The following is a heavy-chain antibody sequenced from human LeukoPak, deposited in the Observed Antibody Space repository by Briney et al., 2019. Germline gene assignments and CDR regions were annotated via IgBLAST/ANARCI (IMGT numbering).Heavy chain of an antibody. CDR3: ARGRRLSASYLYSGVDP. Sequence: SETLSLTCTVSGGSISSYYWSWIRQPPGKGLEWIGYIYYSGSTNYNPSLKSRVTISVDTSKNQFSLKLSSVTAADTAVYYCARGRRLSASYLYSGVDPWGQGTLVTVSS. V-gene: IGHV4-59*01. D-gene: IGHD4-17*01. CDR1: GGSISSYY. CDR2: IYYSGST. J-gene: IGHJ5*02.